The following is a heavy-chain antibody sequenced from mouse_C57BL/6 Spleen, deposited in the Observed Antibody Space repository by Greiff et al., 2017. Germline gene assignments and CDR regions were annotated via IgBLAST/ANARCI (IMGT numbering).Heavy chain of an antibody. Sequence: QVQLKQPGAELVKPGASVKLSCKASGYTFTSYWMHWVKQRPGQGLEWIGMIHPNSGSTNYNEKFKSKATLTVDKSSSTAYMQLSSLTSEYSAVYYFAGGDYGYAMDYWGQATSVTVSS. V-gene: IGHV1-64*01. J-gene: IGHJ4*01. D-gene: IGHD2-4*01. CDR1: GYTFTSYW. CDR3: AGGDYGYAMDY. CDR2: IHPNSGST.